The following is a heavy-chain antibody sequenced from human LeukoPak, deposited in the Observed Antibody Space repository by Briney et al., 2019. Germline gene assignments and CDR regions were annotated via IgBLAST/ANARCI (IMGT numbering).Heavy chain of an antibody. CDR1: GGTFSSYA. CDR2: IIPIFGTA. V-gene: IGHV1-69*05. J-gene: IGHJ4*02. D-gene: IGHD3-10*01. Sequence: ASVKVSCKASGGTFSSYAISWVRQAPGQGLEWVGGIIPIFGTAIYAQKFRGRVTITTDESTSTAYKELSSLRSEDTAVYYCASNEVGDDYYGSGSYYSRFDYWGQGTLVTVSS. CDR3: ASNEVGDDYYGSGSYYSRFDY.